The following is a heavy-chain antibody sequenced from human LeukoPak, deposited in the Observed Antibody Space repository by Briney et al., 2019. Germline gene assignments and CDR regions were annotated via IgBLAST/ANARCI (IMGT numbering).Heavy chain of an antibody. D-gene: IGHD5-12*01. Sequence: SETLSLTCAVSGYSISSGYYWGWIRQPPGGGLEWIGTIYHGGSTYYNPSLTSRVTITVDTSKNQLSLKLTSVTAADTAVYYCARYSRNGVDEIGFWGQGTLVAVSS. CDR2: IYHGGST. J-gene: IGHJ4*02. CDR1: GYSISSGYY. CDR3: ARYSRNGVDEIGF. V-gene: IGHV4-38-2*01.